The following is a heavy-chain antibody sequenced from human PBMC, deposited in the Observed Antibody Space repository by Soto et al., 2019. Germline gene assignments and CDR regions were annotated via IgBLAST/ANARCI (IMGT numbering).Heavy chain of an antibody. J-gene: IGHJ3*01. CDR1: GYTFTSYY. Sequence: ASVKVSCKASGYTFTSYYMHLVRQAPGQGLEWMGIINPSDGDTSYAQKFQGRVTMTRDTSTTTVYMEVSSLRSEDTAVYYCALNAFDFWGQGTMVTV. CDR3: ALNAFDF. CDR2: INPSDGDT. V-gene: IGHV1-46*01.